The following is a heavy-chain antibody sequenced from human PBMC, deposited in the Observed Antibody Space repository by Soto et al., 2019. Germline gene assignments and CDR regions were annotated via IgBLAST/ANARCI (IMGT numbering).Heavy chain of an antibody. CDR1: GGTFSSYA. V-gene: IGHV1-69*13. D-gene: IGHD3-10*01. J-gene: IGHJ6*02. CDR3: ASYYGSGSYYKIGYYYYGMDV. Sequence: SVKVSCKASGGTFSSYAISWVRQAPGQGLEWMGGIIPIFGTANYAQKFQGRVTITADESTSTAYMELSSLRSEDTAVYYCASYYGSGSYYKIGYYYYGMDVRGQGTTVTAP. CDR2: IIPIFGTA.